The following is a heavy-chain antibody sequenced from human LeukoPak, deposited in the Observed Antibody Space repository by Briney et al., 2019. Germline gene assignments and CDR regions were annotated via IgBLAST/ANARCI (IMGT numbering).Heavy chain of an antibody. CDR2: ISSSGSNS. Sequence: GGSLRLSCSASGFTFNNYEMSWVRQAPGKGLEWVSYISSSGSNSHYSDSVKGRFTISRDNAKNSVSLQMNTLRAEDTGVYYCARQAYGSGWFWGQGTLVSVSS. CDR3: ARQAYGSGWF. D-gene: IGHD6-19*01. V-gene: IGHV3-48*03. J-gene: IGHJ4*02. CDR1: GFTFNNYE.